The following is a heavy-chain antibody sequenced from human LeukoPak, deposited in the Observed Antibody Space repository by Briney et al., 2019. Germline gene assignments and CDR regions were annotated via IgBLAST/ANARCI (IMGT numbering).Heavy chain of an antibody. CDR2: IYYSGST. D-gene: IGHD3-3*01. CDR3: ARGFSMKRYDFWSGYYTGGGAYYFDY. V-gene: IGHV4-59*01. J-gene: IGHJ4*02. CDR1: GGSISSYY. Sequence: PSETLSLTCTVSGGSISSYYWSWIRQPPGRGLEWIGVIYYSGSTNYNPSLKSRVTISVDTSKNQFSLKLSSVTAADTAVYYCARGFSMKRYDFWSGYYTGGGAYYFDYWGQGTLVTVSS.